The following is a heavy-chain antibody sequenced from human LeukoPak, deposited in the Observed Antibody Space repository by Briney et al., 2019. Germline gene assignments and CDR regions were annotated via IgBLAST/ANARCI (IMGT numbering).Heavy chain of an antibody. CDR2: INPNSGNT. CDR1: GYTFTSYD. V-gene: IGHV1-8*03. D-gene: IGHD2-2*01. J-gene: IGHJ5*02. Sequence: ASVKVSCKASGYTFTSYDINWVRQATGRGLEWMGWINPNSGNTGYAQKLQGRVTITRNTSISTAYMELSSLRSEDTAVYYCARVTVVVPPTQIWFDPWGQGTLVTVSS. CDR3: ARVTVVVPPTQIWFDP.